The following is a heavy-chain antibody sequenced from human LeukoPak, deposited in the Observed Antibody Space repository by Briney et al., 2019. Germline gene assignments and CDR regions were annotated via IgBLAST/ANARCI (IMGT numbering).Heavy chain of an antibody. V-gene: IGHV3-23*01. CDR1: GFTFSSYG. CDR2: ISGSGCST. D-gene: IGHD2-2*01. CDR3: AKDKRYCSSTSCSPADY. J-gene: IGHJ4*02. Sequence: PGGSLRLSCAASGFTFSSYGMSWVRQAPGKGLEWVSAISGSGCSTYYADSVKGRFTISRDNSKNTLYLQMNSLRAEDTAVYYWAKDKRYCSSTSCSPADYWGQGTLVTVSS.